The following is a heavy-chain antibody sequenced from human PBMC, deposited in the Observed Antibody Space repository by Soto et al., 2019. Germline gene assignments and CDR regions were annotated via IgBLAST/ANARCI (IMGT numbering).Heavy chain of an antibody. CDR1: GGSISSSNW. J-gene: IGHJ4*02. CDR2: IYHSGST. Sequence: SETLSLTCAVSGGSISSSNWWSWVRQPPGKGLEWIGEIYHSGSTNYNPSLKSRVTISVDKSKNQFSLKLSSVTAADTAVYYCARDRAIFGVVKRGYYFDYWGQGTLVTVSS. V-gene: IGHV4-4*02. CDR3: ARDRAIFGVVKRGYYFDY. D-gene: IGHD3-3*01.